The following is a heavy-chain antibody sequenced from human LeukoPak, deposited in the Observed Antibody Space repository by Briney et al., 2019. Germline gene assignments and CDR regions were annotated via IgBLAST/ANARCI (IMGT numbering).Heavy chain of an antibody. J-gene: IGHJ4*02. Sequence: SETLSLTCAVYGGPFSGYYWSWIRQPPGKGLEWIGEINHSGSTNYKPPLKSRVTISVDTSKNQVSLKLSSVTAADTAVYCCARVRGWFGPDYWGQGTLVTVSS. CDR1: GGPFSGYY. CDR2: INHSGST. D-gene: IGHD6-19*01. V-gene: IGHV4-34*01. CDR3: ARVRGWFGPDY.